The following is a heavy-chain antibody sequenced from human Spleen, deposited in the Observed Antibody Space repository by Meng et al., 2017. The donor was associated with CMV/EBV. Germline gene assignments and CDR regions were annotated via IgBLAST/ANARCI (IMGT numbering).Heavy chain of an antibody. CDR2: SSHNGTT. V-gene: IGHV4-34*01. D-gene: IGHD3-10*01. CDR1: GGSITSYY. CDR3: ARRGRVGSFSA. J-gene: IGHJ4*02. Sequence: LTCAVWGGSITSYYWSWIRQPPGKGLQWIGESSHNGTTNYNPSLKSRVTISVDTSQSQFSLKLASMTVADTAVYYCARRGRVGSFSAWGQGTLVTVSS.